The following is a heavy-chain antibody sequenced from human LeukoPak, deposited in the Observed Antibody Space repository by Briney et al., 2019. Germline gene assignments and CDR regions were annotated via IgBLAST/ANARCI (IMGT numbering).Heavy chain of an antibody. D-gene: IGHD3-16*02. CDR3: ARGKRLGELSVSGNWFDP. Sequence: SVKVSCKASGYTFTSYGISWVRQAPGQGLEWMGRIIPILGIANYAQKFQGRVTITADKSTSTAYMELSSLRSEDTAVYYCARGKRLGELSVSGNWFDPWGQGTLVTVSS. CDR2: IIPILGIA. CDR1: GYTFTSYG. V-gene: IGHV1-69*04. J-gene: IGHJ5*02.